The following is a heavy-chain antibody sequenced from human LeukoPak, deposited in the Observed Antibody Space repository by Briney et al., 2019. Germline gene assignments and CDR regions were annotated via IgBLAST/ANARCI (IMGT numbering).Heavy chain of an antibody. J-gene: IGHJ4*02. CDR2: ISYSGSSV. D-gene: IGHD3-22*01. Sequence: GGSLRLSCAASGFIFSDYYMSWIRQAPGKGLQWVSYISYSGSSVYYGDSVKGRFTISRDNAKNSLYLQMNSLRAEDTAVYYCARVPRYDGILFDFWGQGTLVTVSS. CDR1: GFIFSDYY. V-gene: IGHV3-11*01. CDR3: ARVPRYDGILFDF.